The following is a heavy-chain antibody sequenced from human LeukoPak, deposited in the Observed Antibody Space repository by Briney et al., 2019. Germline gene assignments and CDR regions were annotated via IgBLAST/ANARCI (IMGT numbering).Heavy chain of an antibody. V-gene: IGHV4-59*08. Sequence: SETLSLTCTVSGGSISSYYWSWIRQPPGKGLEWIGYIYYSGSTNYNPSLKSRVTISVDTSKNQFSLKLSSVTAADTAVYYCARVIAAAGTGYYYMDVWGKGTTVTVSS. D-gene: IGHD6-13*01. J-gene: IGHJ6*03. CDR2: IYYSGST. CDR3: ARVIAAAGTGYYYMDV. CDR1: GGSISSYY.